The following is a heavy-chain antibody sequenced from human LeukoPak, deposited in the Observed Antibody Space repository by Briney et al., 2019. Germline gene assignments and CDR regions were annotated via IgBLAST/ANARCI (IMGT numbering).Heavy chain of an antibody. D-gene: IGHD4-17*01. CDR1: GGSFSGYY. V-gene: IGHV4-34*01. CDR3: ARDFSYGDSNY. CDR2: INHSGST. Sequence: PETLSLTCAVYGGSFSGYYWSWIRQPPGKGLEWIGEINHSGSTNYNPSLKSRVTISVDTSKNQFSLKLSSVTAADTAVYYCARDFSYGDSNYWGQGTLVTVSS. J-gene: IGHJ4*02.